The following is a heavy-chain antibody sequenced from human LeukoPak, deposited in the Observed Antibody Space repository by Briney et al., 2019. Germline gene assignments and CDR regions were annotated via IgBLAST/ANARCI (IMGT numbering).Heavy chain of an antibody. CDR2: ISSSSSYI. D-gene: IGHD1-26*01. J-gene: IGHJ3*02. V-gene: IGHV3-21*01. Sequence: PGGSLRLSCAASGFTFSSYSMNWVRQAPGKGLEWVSSISSSSSYIYYADSVKGRFTISRDNAKNSLYLQMNSLRAEDTAVYYCARDRIVGAPDAFDIWGQGTMVTVSS. CDR3: ARDRIVGAPDAFDI. CDR1: GFTFSSYS.